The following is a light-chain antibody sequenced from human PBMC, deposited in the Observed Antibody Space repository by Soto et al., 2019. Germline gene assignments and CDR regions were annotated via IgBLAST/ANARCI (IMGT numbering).Light chain of an antibody. CDR1: SSDIWNYNI. CDR3: CSYAGTSTVL. CDR2: GDD. V-gene: IGLV2-23*01. J-gene: IGLJ2*01. Sequence: QSALTQSASVSGSPGQSITISCTGTSSDIWNYNIVSWYQQHPDKAPKLIIYGDDKRPSGVSHRFTGSKSGNTVSLTISGLQAGDEADYYCCSYAGTSTVLFGGGTKLTVL.